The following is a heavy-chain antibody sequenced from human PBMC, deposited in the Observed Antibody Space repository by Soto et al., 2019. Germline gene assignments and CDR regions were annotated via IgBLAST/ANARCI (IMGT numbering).Heavy chain of an antibody. J-gene: IGHJ6*02. D-gene: IGHD3-3*01. Sequence: EAQLSESGGGLVQPGGSLRLSCAASEFTFRKYGMAWVRQAPGKGLEWVSGISETGRGTNYADSVRGRFTISRDNSKNTLDLLMKSLRAEDTAVYYCVKDRATIYGIIWKYGLDVWGQGTTVSVSS. V-gene: IGHV3-23*01. CDR3: VKDRATIYGIIWKYGLDV. CDR2: ISETGRGT. CDR1: EFTFRKYG.